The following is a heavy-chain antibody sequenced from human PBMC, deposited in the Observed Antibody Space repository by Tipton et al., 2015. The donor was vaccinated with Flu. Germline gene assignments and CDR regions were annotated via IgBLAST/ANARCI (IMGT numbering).Heavy chain of an antibody. V-gene: IGHV5-51*03. J-gene: IGHJ3*02. D-gene: IGHD5-18*01. CDR2: IYPGDSDT. CDR3: AKSDTHDARGRPPLVFDI. Sequence: QLVQSGAEVKNPGESLRISCRGSGYSFRNSWIGWVRQMPGKGLEWMGTIYPGDSDTRYSPSFQGQVTISADKFISTAYLQWSSLKASDTAMYFCAKSDTHDARGRPPLVFDIWGQGTMVTVSS. CDR1: GYSFRNSW.